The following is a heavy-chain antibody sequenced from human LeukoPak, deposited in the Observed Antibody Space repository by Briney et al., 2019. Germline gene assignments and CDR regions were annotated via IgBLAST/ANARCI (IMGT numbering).Heavy chain of an antibody. Sequence: GGSLRLSCAASGFTVSTNYMSWVRQAPGKGLEWVSDIYSGGATHYTDSVKGRFTISRDNSKNTLYLQMNALRAEDTAVYYCVRGHSSGYPDPFDYWGQGTLVTVSS. D-gene: IGHD6-25*01. V-gene: IGHV3-53*01. J-gene: IGHJ4*02. CDR1: GFTVSTNY. CDR2: IYSGGAT. CDR3: VRGHSSGYPDPFDY.